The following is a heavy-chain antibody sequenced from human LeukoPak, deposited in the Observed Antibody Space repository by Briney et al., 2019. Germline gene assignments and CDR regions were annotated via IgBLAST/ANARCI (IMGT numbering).Heavy chain of an antibody. D-gene: IGHD6-19*01. J-gene: IGHJ3*02. V-gene: IGHV4-59*01. CDR3: ARDSPYSSGEIDAFDI. CDR2: IYYSGST. Sequence: PSETLSLTCTVSGGSISSYYWSWIRQPPGKGLEWIGYIYYSGSTNYNPSLKSRVTISVDTSKNQFSLKLSSVTAADTAVYYCARDSPYSSGEIDAFDIWGQGTMVTVSS. CDR1: GGSISSYY.